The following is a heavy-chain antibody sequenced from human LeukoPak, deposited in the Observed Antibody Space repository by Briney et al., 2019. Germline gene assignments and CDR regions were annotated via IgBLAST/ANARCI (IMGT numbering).Heavy chain of an antibody. Sequence: SETLSLTCAVYGGSFSGYYWSWIRQPPGKGLEWIGEINHSGSTNYNPSLKSRVTISVDTSKNQFSLKLSSVTAADTAVYYCASAGWYSGSYYDWFDPWGQGTLVTVSS. D-gene: IGHD1-26*01. CDR1: GGSFSGYY. CDR2: INHSGST. J-gene: IGHJ5*02. V-gene: IGHV4-34*01. CDR3: ASAGWYSGSYYDWFDP.